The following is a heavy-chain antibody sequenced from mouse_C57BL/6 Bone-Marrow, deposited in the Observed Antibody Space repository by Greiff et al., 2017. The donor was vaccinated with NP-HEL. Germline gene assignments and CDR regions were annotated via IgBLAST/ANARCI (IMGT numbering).Heavy chain of an antibody. CDR2: IDPEDGET. CDR3: ARPASSDWYFDV. Sequence: EVQLQQSGAELVKPGASVKLSCTASGFNIKDYYMHWVKQRTEQGLEWIGRIDPEDGETKYAPKFQCKATITADTSSNTAYLQLSSLTSEDTAVYYCARPASSDWYFDVWGTGTTVTVSS. J-gene: IGHJ1*03. V-gene: IGHV14-2*01. CDR1: GFNIKDYY. D-gene: IGHD1-1*01.